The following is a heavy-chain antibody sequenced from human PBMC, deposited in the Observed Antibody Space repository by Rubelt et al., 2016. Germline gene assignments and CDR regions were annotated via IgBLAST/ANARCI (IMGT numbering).Heavy chain of an antibody. D-gene: IGHD3-3*01. J-gene: IGHJ4*02. CDR1: GGSISSSSYY. V-gene: IGHV4-39*01. CDR3: ARRGAIFGVVIYFDY. Sequence: QLQLQESGPGLVKPSETLSLTCTVSGGSISSSSYYWGWIRLPPGKGLEWIGSISYSGSTYYNPSLKSRVTISVDTSKNQFSLKLSSVTAADTAVYYCARRGAIFGVVIYFDYWGQGTLATVSS. CDR2: ISYSGST.